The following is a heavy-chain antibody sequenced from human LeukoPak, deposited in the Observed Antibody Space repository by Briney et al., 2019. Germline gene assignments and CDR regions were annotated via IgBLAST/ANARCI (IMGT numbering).Heavy chain of an antibody. Sequence: GGSLRLSCAASGFTFSSYAMHWVRQAPGKGLEWVAVISYDGSNKYYADSVKGRSTISRDNSKNTLYLQMNSLRAEDTAVYYCARAGFEDTAMVTPVYMVYGMDVWGQGTTVTVSS. D-gene: IGHD5-18*01. V-gene: IGHV3-30-3*01. CDR1: GFTFSSYA. CDR3: ARAGFEDTAMVTPVYMVYGMDV. J-gene: IGHJ6*02. CDR2: ISYDGSNK.